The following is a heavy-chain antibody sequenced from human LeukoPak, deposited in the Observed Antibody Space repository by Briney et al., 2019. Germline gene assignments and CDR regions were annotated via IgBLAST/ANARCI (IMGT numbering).Heavy chain of an antibody. CDR1: GGSFSGYY. CDR2: INHSGST. D-gene: IGHD3-3*01. CDR3: ARARTIFGVVIIRYYYYGMDV. V-gene: IGHV4-34*01. J-gene: IGHJ6*02. Sequence: PSETLSLTCAVYGGSFSGYYWSWIRQPPGKGLEWIGEINHSGSTNYNPSLKSRVTISVDTSKNQFSLKLSSVTAADTAVYYCARARTIFGVVIIRYYYYGMDVWGQGTTVTVPS.